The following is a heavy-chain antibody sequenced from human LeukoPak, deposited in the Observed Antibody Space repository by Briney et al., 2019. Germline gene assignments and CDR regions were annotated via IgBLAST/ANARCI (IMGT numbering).Heavy chain of an antibody. Sequence: PGGSLRLSCAASGFTFSNYGMHWVRQAPGKGLEWVAFIRYDGSNKYYADSVKGRFTISRDNSKNTLYLQMNSLRAEDTAVYYCAKNQWVIVVLPAAFDYWGQGTLVTVSS. V-gene: IGHV3-30*02. D-gene: IGHD2-2*01. CDR2: IRYDGSNK. CDR1: GFTFSNYG. J-gene: IGHJ4*02. CDR3: AKNQWVIVVLPAAFDY.